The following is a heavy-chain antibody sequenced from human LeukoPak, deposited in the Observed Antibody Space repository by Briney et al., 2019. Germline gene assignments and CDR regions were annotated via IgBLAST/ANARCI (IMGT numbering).Heavy chain of an antibody. CDR3: ARAMGGYDFWSGYYYYYYYMDV. CDR2: INWNGGST. D-gene: IGHD3-3*01. Sequence: PGGSLRLSCAASGFTFSSYAMSWVRQAPGKGLEWVSGINWNGGSTGYADSVKGRFTISRDNAKNSLYLQMNSLRAEDTALYYCARAMGGYDFWSGYYYYYYYMDVWDKGTTVTVSS. J-gene: IGHJ6*03. CDR1: GFTFSSYA. V-gene: IGHV3-20*04.